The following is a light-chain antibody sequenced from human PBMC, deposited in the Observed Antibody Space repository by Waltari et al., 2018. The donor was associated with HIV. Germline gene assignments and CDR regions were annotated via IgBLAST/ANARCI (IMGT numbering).Light chain of an antibody. J-gene: IGKJ4*01. V-gene: IGKV1-9*01. CDR2: AAS. CDR3: QQLNSYLLT. CDR1: QGISSY. Sequence: DIQLTQSPSFLSASVGARVTIPCRASQGISSYLAWYQQKPGKAPKLLIYAASTLQSGVPSRFSGSGSGTEFTLTISSLQPEDFATYYCQQLNSYLLTFGGGTKVEIK.